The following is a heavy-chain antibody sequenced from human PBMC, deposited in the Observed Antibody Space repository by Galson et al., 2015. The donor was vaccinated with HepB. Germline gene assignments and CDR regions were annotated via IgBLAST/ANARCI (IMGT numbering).Heavy chain of an antibody. D-gene: IGHD6-6*01. J-gene: IGHJ4*02. CDR2: ISGSGGST. CDR3: AKDRWYSSSSYYFDY. Sequence: SLRLSCAASGFTFSSYAMSWVRQAPGKGLEWVSAISGSGGSTYYADSVKGRFTISRDNSKNTLYLQMNSLRAEDTAVYYCAKDRWYSSSSYYFDYWGQGTLVTVSS. V-gene: IGHV3-23*01. CDR1: GFTFSSYA.